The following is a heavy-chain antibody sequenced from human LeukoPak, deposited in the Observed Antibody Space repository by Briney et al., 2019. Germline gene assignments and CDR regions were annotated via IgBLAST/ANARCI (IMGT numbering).Heavy chain of an antibody. V-gene: IGHV4-39*07. D-gene: IGHD6-19*01. CDR1: GGSISSSSYY. CDR2: IYYSGST. CDR3: ARDGQWLVPEGFDY. Sequence: SETLSLTCTVSGGSISSSSYYWGWIRQPPGKGLEWIGSIYYSGSTYYNPSLKSRVTISVDTSKNQFSLKLSSVTAADTAVYYCARDGQWLVPEGFDYWGQETLVTVSS. J-gene: IGHJ4*02.